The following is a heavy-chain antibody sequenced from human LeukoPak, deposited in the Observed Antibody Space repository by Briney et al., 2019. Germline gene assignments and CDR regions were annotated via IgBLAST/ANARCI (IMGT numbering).Heavy chain of an antibody. CDR2: IIPIFGTA. Sequence: ASVKVSCKASGYSFTTYATHWVRQAPGHRLEWMGGIIPIFGTANYAQKFQGRVTITADESTSTAYMELSSLRSEDTAVYYCARVRGGDCSSTSCSYWPFDYWGQGTLVTVSS. V-gene: IGHV1-69*13. CDR1: GYSFTTYA. D-gene: IGHD2-2*01. CDR3: ARVRGGDCSSTSCSYWPFDY. J-gene: IGHJ4*02.